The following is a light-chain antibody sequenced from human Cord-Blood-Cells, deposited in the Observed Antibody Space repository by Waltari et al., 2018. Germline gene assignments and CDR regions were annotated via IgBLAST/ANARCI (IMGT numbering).Light chain of an antibody. V-gene: IGKV1-33*01. CDR2: DAS. CDR1: QDISNY. CDR3: QQYDNLHT. Sequence: DIQMTQSPSSLSASVGDRVTITCQASQDISNYLNWYKQKPGKAPKLLIYDASNLETGVPSRFSGSGSGTDFTFTISSLQPEDIATYYCQQYDNLHTFGQGTKLEIK. J-gene: IGKJ2*01.